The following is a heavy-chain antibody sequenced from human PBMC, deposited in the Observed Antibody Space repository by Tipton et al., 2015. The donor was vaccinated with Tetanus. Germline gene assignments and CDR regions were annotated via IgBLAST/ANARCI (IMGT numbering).Heavy chain of an antibody. Sequence: LVKPTQTLSPTCTVSGGSISSGGYYWSWIRQHPGKGLEWIGDIYYSGSTYYNPSLKSRVTISVDTSKNQFSLKLNSVTAADTAVYYCARDQARGARGWNYFDYWGQGTLVTVSS. CDR2: IYYSGST. D-gene: IGHD1-26*01. CDR1: GGSISSGGYY. V-gene: IGHV4-31*03. J-gene: IGHJ4*02. CDR3: ARDQARGARGWNYFDY.